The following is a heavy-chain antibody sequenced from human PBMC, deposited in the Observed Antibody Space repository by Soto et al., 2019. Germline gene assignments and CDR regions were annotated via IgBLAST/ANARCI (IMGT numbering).Heavy chain of an antibody. CDR3: AKASVAEYIWGSYRTVDY. V-gene: IGHV3-23*01. CDR2: ISGSGGST. Sequence: GSLRLSCAASGFTFSSYAMSWVRQAPGKGLEWVSAISGSGGSTYYADSVKGRFTISRDNSKNTLYLQMNSLRAEDTAVYYCAKASVAEYIWGSYRTVDYWGQGTLVTVSS. D-gene: IGHD3-16*02. J-gene: IGHJ4*02. CDR1: GFTFSSYA.